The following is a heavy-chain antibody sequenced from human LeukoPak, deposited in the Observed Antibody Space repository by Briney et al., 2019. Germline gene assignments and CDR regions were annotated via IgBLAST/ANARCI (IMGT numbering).Heavy chain of an antibody. D-gene: IGHD6-13*01. J-gene: IGHJ3*02. CDR3: ARAGYSSSWYLDAFDI. Sequence: SETLSLTCTVSGGSISNYYWSWIRQPPGKGLEWIGYISYSGSTKYNPSLKSRVTMSVGSSKNQFSLKLSSVTAADTAVYYCARAGYSSSWYLDAFDIWGQGTMVTVSS. CDR2: ISYSGST. V-gene: IGHV4-59*01. CDR1: GGSISNYY.